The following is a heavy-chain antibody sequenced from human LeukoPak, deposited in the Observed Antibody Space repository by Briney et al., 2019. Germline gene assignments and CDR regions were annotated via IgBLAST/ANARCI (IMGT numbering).Heavy chain of an antibody. Sequence: GGSLRLSCAASGFTFSDSWMSWVRQAPGKGLEWVANVSQDGSAKGYVDSVKGRFTISRDNARNSLYLQMSSLRPEDTAVYYCATYTHWVAGDVWGQGTTVTVSS. D-gene: IGHD3-16*01. J-gene: IGHJ6*02. CDR2: VSQDGSAK. V-gene: IGHV3-7*01. CDR1: GFTFSDSW. CDR3: ATYTHWVAGDV.